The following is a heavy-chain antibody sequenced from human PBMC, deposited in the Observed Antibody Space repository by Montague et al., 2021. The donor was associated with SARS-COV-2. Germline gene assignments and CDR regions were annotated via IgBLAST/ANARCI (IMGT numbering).Heavy chain of an antibody. V-gene: IGHV4-34*01. CDR2: ITHTGST. J-gene: IGHJ5*02. Sequence: SETLSLTCAVSGGSFSNYYWSWIRQPPGKGLEWIGEITHTGSTNYNPSLKSRVTISVDTSKNQFSLKLSSVTAADTAVYYCARGGTVATFFAPKRARRYNGFDAWGQGTLVTVSS. CDR3: ARGGTVATFFAPKRARRYNGFDA. D-gene: IGHD5-12*01. CDR1: GGSFSNYY.